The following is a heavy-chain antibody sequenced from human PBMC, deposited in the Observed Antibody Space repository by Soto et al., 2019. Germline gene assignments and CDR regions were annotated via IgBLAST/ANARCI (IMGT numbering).Heavy chain of an antibody. D-gene: IGHD5-12*01. CDR1: GFTFSSFA. CDR2: ISDSGGST. CDR3: AKGSGYDRTYYSHYCMDV. J-gene: IGHJ6*03. V-gene: IGHV3-23*01. Sequence: PGGSLRLSCAASGFTFSSFAMNWVRQAPGKGLEWVSTISDSGGSTYYADSVRGRFTISRDNSKNTLYLQMNSLRAEDTALYYCAKGSGYDRTYYSHYCMDVWGTGTTVTVSS.